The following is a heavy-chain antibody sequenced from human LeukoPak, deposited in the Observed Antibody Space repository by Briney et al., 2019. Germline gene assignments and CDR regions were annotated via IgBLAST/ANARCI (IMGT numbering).Heavy chain of an antibody. J-gene: IGHJ3*02. CDR1: GGSISSGGYS. D-gene: IGHD3-10*01. Sequence: SQTLSLTCAVSGGSISSGGYSWSWIRQPQGKGLVWIGYLYHSGSTYYNPSLKSRVTISVDRSKNQFSLKLSSVTAADTAVYYCARLVNYYGSGSYYKPLGAFDIWGQGTMVTVSS. CDR3: ARLVNYYGSGSYYKPLGAFDI. V-gene: IGHV4-30-2*01. CDR2: LYHSGST.